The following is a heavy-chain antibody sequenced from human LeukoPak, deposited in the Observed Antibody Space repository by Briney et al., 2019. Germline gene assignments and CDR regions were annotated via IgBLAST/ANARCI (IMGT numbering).Heavy chain of an antibody. CDR3: TRGGLN. CDR1: GYSITSGYY. Sequence: SETLSLTCTVSGYSITSGYYWGWIRQPPGKGLEWIGSIYRSGSTFYNPSLKSRFTISLDTSKNQFSLKLTSVAAADTAVYYYTRGGLNWGQGTLVTISS. J-gene: IGHJ4*02. V-gene: IGHV4-38-2*02. CDR2: IYRSGST.